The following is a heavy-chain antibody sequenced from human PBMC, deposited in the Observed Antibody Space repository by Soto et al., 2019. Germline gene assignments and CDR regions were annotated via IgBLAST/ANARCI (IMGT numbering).Heavy chain of an antibody. CDR2: IRTKTNNYAT. CDR3: METLTPMDV. D-gene: IGHD4-17*01. Sequence: GESLKISCAASGFTFSGSGIHWVRQASGKGLEWVGHIRTKTNNYATEYAASVRGRFTISRDDSKNTAYLQMASLTTEDTAVYYCMETLTPMDVWGQGTTVTVSS. V-gene: IGHV3-73*01. CDR1: GFTFSGSG. J-gene: IGHJ6*02.